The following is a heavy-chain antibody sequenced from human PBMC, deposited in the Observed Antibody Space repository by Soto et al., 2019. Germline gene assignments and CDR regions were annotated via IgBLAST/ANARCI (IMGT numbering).Heavy chain of an antibody. J-gene: IGHJ6*02. CDR2: ISWNSGSI. CDR1: GFTFDDYA. D-gene: IGHD5-12*01. V-gene: IGHV3-9*01. CDR3: AKDIVPGGYGDVYYYDGMDV. Sequence: EVQLVESGGGLVQPGRSLRLSCAASGFTFDDYAMHWVRQAPGKGLEWVSGISWNSGSIGYADSVKGRFTISRDNAKNSLYLQMNSLRAEDTALYYCAKDIVPGGYGDVYYYDGMDVWGQGTTVTVSS.